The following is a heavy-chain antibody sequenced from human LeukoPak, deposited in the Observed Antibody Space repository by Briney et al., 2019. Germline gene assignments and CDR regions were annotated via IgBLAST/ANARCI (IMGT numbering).Heavy chain of an antibody. Sequence: KSSETLSLTCAVYGGSFSGYYWSWIRQPPGKGLEWIGEINHSGSTNYNPSLKSRVTISVDTSKNQFSLKLSSVTAADTAVYYCARVPAYYYDSSGSRGAFDIWGQGTMVTVSS. D-gene: IGHD3-22*01. V-gene: IGHV4-34*01. CDR1: GGSFSGYY. CDR3: ARVPAYYYDSSGSRGAFDI. J-gene: IGHJ3*02. CDR2: INHSGST.